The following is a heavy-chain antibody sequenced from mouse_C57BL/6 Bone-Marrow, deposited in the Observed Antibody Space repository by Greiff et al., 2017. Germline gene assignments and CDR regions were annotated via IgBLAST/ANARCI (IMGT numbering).Heavy chain of an antibody. CDR3: ARSTLYDYGSSYGAY. Sequence: VQLQQSGAELVQPGASVKLSCTASGFNIKDYYMHWVKQRTEQGLEWIGRIDPEDGETKYAPKFPGKATITADTSSNTAYLQLSSLTSEDTAVYYCARSTLYDYGSSYGAYWGQGTLVTVSA. CDR1: GFNIKDYY. J-gene: IGHJ3*01. CDR2: IDPEDGET. D-gene: IGHD1-1*01. V-gene: IGHV14-2*01.